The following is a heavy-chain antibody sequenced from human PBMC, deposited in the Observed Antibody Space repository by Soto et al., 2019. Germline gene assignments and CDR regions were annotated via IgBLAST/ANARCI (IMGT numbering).Heavy chain of an antibody. D-gene: IGHD1-26*01. J-gene: IGHJ6*02. CDR1: GFTFSNYG. Sequence: GSLRLSCAASGFTFSNYGMHWVLQAPGKGLEWVAIIWHDGNNKYYADSVRGRFIISRDNSKNRLYLQMNSLRAEDTAVYYCASDLVGASNSYGLDVWGQGTPVTVSS. CDR2: IWHDGNNK. V-gene: IGHV3-33*01. CDR3: ASDLVGASNSYGLDV.